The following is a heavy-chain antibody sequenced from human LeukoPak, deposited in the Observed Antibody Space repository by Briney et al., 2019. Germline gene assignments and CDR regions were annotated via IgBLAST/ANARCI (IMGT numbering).Heavy chain of an antibody. Sequence: GGSLRLSCAASGFTFSDVWMTWLRQAPGQGLEWIGLIKRKSDGGTTQYGPPMEGRFTISRDDSKETLYLQMDSVKTEDTAVYYCATGSRGDFWGQGTLVTVSS. CDR2: IKRKSDGGTT. J-gene: IGHJ4*02. V-gene: IGHV3-15*05. D-gene: IGHD2-2*01. CDR1: GFTFSDVW. CDR3: ATGSRGDF.